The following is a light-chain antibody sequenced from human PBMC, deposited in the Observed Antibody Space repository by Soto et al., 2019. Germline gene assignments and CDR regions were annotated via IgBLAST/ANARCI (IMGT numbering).Light chain of an antibody. CDR2: DAS. V-gene: IGKV1-5*01. J-gene: IGKJ2*01. CDR1: QNISVW. Sequence: DLQMTQSPSTLSASVGDGVTITCRASQNISVWLAWYQQRPGKAPKFLIYDASTLETGVPSRFSGSWSGTEFTLTVRSLQPDDFAPYYCQQYDSSSPTFEQGTNLDIK. CDR3: QQYDSSSPT.